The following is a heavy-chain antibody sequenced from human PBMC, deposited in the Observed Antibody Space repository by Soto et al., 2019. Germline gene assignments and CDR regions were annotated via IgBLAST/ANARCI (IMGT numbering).Heavy chain of an antibody. CDR1: GFTFSSYG. D-gene: IGHD5-18*01. CDR2: ISYDGSNK. CDR3: AKDDVDTARVTRPNHFGSGYYFDS. Sequence: GGSLRLSCAASGFTFSSYGMHWVRQAPGKGLEWVAVISYDGSNKYYADSVKGRFTISRDNSKNTLYLQMNSLRAEDTAVYYCAKDDVDTARVTRPNHFGSGYYFDSWGQGTLVTVSS. V-gene: IGHV3-30*18. J-gene: IGHJ4*02.